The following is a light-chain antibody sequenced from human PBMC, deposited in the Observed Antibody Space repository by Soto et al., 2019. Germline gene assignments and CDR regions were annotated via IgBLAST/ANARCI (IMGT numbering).Light chain of an antibody. CDR2: DNN. CDR3: GTWASSLSAWV. J-gene: IGLJ3*02. CDR1: SSNVGKSY. Sequence: QSVLTQPPSVSAAPGQKVTISCSGSSSNVGKSYVSWYQQLPGTAPKLLILDNNKRPSGIADRFSGSKSGTSATLGITGLQTGDEAEYYCGTWASSLSAWVFGGGTKLTVL. V-gene: IGLV1-51*01.